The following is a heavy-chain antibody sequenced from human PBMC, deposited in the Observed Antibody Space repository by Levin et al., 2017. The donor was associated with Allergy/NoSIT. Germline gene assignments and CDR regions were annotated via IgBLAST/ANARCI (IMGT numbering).Heavy chain of an antibody. J-gene: IGHJ4*02. Sequence: GESLKISCAASGFTFSSYAMSWVRQAPGKGLEWVSGISGSGDSTHYADSVKGRFTISRDNSKNTLYLQMNSLRAEDTAAYYCAKDATLVTTAHFDYWGQGTLVTVSS. D-gene: IGHD4-17*01. CDR3: AKDATLVTTAHFDY. CDR2: ISGSGDST. V-gene: IGHV3-23*01. CDR1: GFTFSSYA.